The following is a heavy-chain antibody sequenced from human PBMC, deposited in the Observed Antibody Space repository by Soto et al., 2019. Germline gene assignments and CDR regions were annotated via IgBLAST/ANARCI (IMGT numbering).Heavy chain of an antibody. CDR2: ISGSGDNT. CDR3: VKDRRFGDPRVFDY. Sequence: EVQLLESGGGLVQPGGSLRLSCTASGFTFSSYAMSWVRQAPGKGPDLVSTISGSGDNTYYADSVKGRITISRDNSKTTLYLQMNSLRAEDTAVYYCVKDRRFGDPRVFDYWGQGTLVTVSS. V-gene: IGHV3-23*01. D-gene: IGHD3-10*01. J-gene: IGHJ4*02. CDR1: GFTFSSYA.